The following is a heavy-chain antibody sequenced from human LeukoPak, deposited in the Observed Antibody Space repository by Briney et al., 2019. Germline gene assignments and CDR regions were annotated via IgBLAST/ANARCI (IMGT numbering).Heavy chain of an antibody. D-gene: IGHD3-10*01. CDR3: ARGFDYYGSGSYMY. J-gene: IGHJ4*02. Sequence: GASVKVSCKASGYTFTSYGISWVRQAPGQGLEWMGWISAYNGNTNYAQKLQGRVTMTRNTSISTAYMELSSLRSEDTAVYYCARGFDYYGSGSYMYWGQGTLVTVSS. V-gene: IGHV1-18*01. CDR1: GYTFTSYG. CDR2: ISAYNGNT.